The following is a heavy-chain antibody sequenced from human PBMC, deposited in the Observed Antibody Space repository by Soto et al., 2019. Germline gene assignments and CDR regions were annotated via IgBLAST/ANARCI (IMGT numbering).Heavy chain of an antibody. CDR2: IRTDGGDK. D-gene: IGHD6-6*01. CDR1: GFTFSHYC. V-gene: IGHV3-7*01. CDR3: ARDWTSTSSGHGIDY. J-gene: IGHJ4*02. Sequence: EVQLVESGGDLVQPGGSLRLFCVASGFTFSHYCMSWVRQAPGKGLEWVAYIRTDGGDKYYVDSVKGRFTISRDNAKNSLYLQMNSLRADDTAVYYCARDWTSTSSGHGIDYWGQGTLVTVSS.